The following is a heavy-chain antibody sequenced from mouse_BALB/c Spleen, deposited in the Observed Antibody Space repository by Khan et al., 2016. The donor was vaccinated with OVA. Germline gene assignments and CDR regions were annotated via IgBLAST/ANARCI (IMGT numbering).Heavy chain of an antibody. V-gene: IGHV9-3-1*01. CDR1: GYTFTNYG. J-gene: IGHJ1*01. CDR3: ARSKSYWYFDV. D-gene: IGHD6-2*01. Sequence: QIQLVQSGPELKKPGETVKISCKASGYTFTNYGMNWVKQAPGKGLKWMGWINTYTGQPTYADDFKGRFAFSLETSASTAYLQINNLKNEDTATNYCARSKSYWYFDVWGAGTTVTVSS. CDR2: INTYTGQP.